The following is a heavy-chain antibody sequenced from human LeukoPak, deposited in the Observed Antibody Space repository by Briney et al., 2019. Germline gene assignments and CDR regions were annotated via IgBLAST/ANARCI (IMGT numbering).Heavy chain of an antibody. CDR3: AKSRGSGLFDY. V-gene: IGHV3-30*04. CDR1: GFTFSSYV. J-gene: IGHJ4*02. Sequence: GRSLRLSCAASGFTFSSYVMHWVRQAPGKGLEWVAIISYDGSNEYYADSVKGRFTISRDNSKNTLYLQMNSLRAEDTAVYYCAKSRGSGLFDYWGQGTLVTVAS. CDR2: ISYDGSNE. D-gene: IGHD3-10*01.